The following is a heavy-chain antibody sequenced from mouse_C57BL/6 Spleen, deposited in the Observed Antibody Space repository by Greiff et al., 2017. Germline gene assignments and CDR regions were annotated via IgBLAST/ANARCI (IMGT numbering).Heavy chain of an antibody. V-gene: IGHV1-74*01. CDR3: ASPQGGNFFDY. CDR1: GYTFTSYW. CDR2: IHPSDSDT. Sequence: QVQLQQPGAELVKPGASVKVSCTASGYTFTSYWMHWVKQRPVRGLEWIGRIHPSDSDTNYNQKFKGKATLTVDKSSSTAYMQLSSLTSEDAAVYYCASPQGGNFFDYWGQGTTLTVSS. D-gene: IGHD3-1*01. J-gene: IGHJ2*01.